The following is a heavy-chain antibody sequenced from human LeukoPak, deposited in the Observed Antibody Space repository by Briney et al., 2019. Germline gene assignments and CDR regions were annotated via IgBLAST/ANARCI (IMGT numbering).Heavy chain of an antibody. V-gene: IGHV3-30-3*01. CDR3: ARLGAESTFDY. CDR2: ISYDGSNK. Sequence: GRSLRPSCAASGFTFSSYAMHWGRQAPGKGLEWVAVISYDGSNKYYADSVKGRFTISRDNSKNTLYLQMNSLRAEDTAVYYCARLGAESTFDYWGQGTLVTVSS. CDR1: GFTFSSYA. J-gene: IGHJ4*02.